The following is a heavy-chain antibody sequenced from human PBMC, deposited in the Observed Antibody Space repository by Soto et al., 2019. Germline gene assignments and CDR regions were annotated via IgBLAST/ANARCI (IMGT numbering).Heavy chain of an antibody. CDR1: GFTFSSYA. D-gene: IGHD3-22*01. J-gene: IGHJ4*02. V-gene: IGHV3-23*01. Sequence: GGSLRLSCAASGFTFSSYAMSWVRQAPGKGLEWVSAISGSGGSTYYADSVKGRFTISRDNSKNTLYLQMNSLRAEDTAVYYCAKDFHISRVNMIVVVITPFFDYWGQGTLVTVSS. CDR2: ISGSGGST. CDR3: AKDFHISRVNMIVVVITPFFDY.